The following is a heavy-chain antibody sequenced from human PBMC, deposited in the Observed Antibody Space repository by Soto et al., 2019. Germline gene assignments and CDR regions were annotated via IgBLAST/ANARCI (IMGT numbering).Heavy chain of an antibody. Sequence: SETLSLTCTVSGGSISSYYWSWIRQPAGKGLEWIGRIYTSGSTNYNPSLKSRVTMSVDTSKNQFSLKLSSVTAADTAVYYCAREIKLGVDFWSGYRNWFDPWGPGTTVTDYS. CDR1: GGSISSYY. V-gene: IGHV4-4*07. CDR3: AREIKLGVDFWSGYRNWFDP. D-gene: IGHD3-3*01. J-gene: IGHJ5*02. CDR2: IYTSGST.